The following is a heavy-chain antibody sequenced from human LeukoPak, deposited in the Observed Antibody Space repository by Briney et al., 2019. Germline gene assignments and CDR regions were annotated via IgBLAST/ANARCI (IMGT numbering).Heavy chain of an antibody. CDR1: GGSLSSSTYY. CDR2: IYHSGST. Sequence: SETLSLTCTVSGGSLSSSTYYWGWIRQPPGKGLEWIGSIYHSGSTYYNPSLKSRVTISVDTSKNQFSLKLSSVTAADTAVYYCARVTYSVFDYWGQGTLVTVSS. J-gene: IGHJ4*02. V-gene: IGHV4-39*07. CDR3: ARVTYSVFDY. D-gene: IGHD2-21*01.